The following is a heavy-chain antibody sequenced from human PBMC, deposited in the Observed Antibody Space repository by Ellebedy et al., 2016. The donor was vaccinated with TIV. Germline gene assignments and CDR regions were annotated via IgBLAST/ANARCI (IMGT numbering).Heavy chain of an antibody. CDR3: ARFGAGAIWVYDAFDI. Sequence: ASVKVSCKASGYTFTGYYMHWVRQAPGQGLEWMGWINPNSGGTNYAQKFQGRVTMTRDTSISTAYMELSRLRSDDTAVYYCARFGAGAIWVYDAFDIWGQGTMVTVSS. CDR1: GYTFTGYY. D-gene: IGHD1-26*01. V-gene: IGHV1-2*02. CDR2: INPNSGGT. J-gene: IGHJ3*02.